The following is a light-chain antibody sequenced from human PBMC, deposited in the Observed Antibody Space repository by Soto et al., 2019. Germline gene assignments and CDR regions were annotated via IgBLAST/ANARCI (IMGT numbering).Light chain of an antibody. Sequence: EIVLTRSPGTLSLSPGERATLSCRASQSVSSSSLAWYQQRRGQAPRLLIHGASSRATGIPDRFSGSGSGTDFTLTISRLEPEDFAVYYCQQYGSSPRTFGQGTKVEVK. CDR3: QQYGSSPRT. CDR2: GAS. V-gene: IGKV3-20*01. J-gene: IGKJ1*01. CDR1: QSVSSSS.